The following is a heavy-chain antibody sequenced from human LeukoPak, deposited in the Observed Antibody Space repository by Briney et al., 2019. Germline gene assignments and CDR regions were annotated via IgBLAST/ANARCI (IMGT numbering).Heavy chain of an antibody. CDR2: INPNSGGT. Sequence: GASVKVSCKASGYTFTSYGISWVRQAPGQGLEWMGWINPNSGGTDYAQKFQGRVTMTRVTSISTAYLEVTRLTSDDTAVYFCVRDMIAAAGAGGWGQGTLVTVSS. CDR3: VRDMIAAAGAGG. D-gene: IGHD6-13*01. CDR1: GYTFTSYG. V-gene: IGHV1-2*02. J-gene: IGHJ4*02.